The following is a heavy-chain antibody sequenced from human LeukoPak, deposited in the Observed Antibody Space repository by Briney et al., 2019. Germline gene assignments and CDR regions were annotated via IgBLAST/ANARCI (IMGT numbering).Heavy chain of an antibody. J-gene: IGHJ4*02. V-gene: IGHV3-23*01. CDR1: GFTFSYYA. CDR3: AKDLIRGAAAYCFDY. Sequence: PWGSLRLSCAASGFTFSYYAMNWVRQAPGKGLEWVSAISGSGGSTYYADSVKGRFTISRDNSKNTLHLQMNSLRVEDTAVYYCAKDLIRGAAAYCFDYWGQGTLVTVFS. CDR2: ISGSGGST. D-gene: IGHD2-21*01.